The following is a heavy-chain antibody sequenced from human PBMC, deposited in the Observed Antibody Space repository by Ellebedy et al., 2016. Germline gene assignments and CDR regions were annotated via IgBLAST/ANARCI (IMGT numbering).Heavy chain of an antibody. J-gene: IGHJ4*02. CDR2: INHSGST. Sequence: SETLSLXXAVYGGSFSGYYWSWIRQPPGKGLEWIGEINHSGSTNYNPSLKSRVTISVDTSKNQFSLKLSSVTAADTAVYYCARGRVIVVVPAAMGPNFDYWGQGTLVTVSS. D-gene: IGHD2-2*01. CDR1: GGSFSGYY. V-gene: IGHV4-34*01. CDR3: ARGRVIVVVPAAMGPNFDY.